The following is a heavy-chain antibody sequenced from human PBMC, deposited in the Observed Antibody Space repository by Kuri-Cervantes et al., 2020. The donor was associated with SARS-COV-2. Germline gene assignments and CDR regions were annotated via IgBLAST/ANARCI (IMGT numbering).Heavy chain of an antibody. CDR2: IYYSGST. CDR1: GGSTSSSSYY. D-gene: IGHD5-18*01. V-gene: IGHV4-39*01. J-gene: IGHJ4*02. CDR3: ASQVDTAMAFDY. Sequence: GSLRLSCTVSGGSTSSSSYYWGWIRQPPGKGLEWIGSIYYSGSTYYNPSLKSRVTISVDTSKNQFSLKLSSVTAADTAVYYCASQVDTAMAFDYWGQGTLVTVSS.